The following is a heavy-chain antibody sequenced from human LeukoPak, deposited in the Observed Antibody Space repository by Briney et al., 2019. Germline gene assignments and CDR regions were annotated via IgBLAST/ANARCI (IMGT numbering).Heavy chain of an antibody. D-gene: IGHD3-9*01. CDR1: GDSISSFS. J-gene: IGHJ4*02. CDR3: ARGRKYYDILTGYHPTAFDY. V-gene: IGHV4-59*01. CDR2: VSYSGTT. Sequence: PSETLSLTCSVSGDSISSFSWTWIRQPPGKGLEWIGYVSYSGTTTYNPSLKGRVTISVDTSKNWFSLKLSSVAAADTAVYYCARGRKYYDILTGYHPTAFDYWGQGILITVSS.